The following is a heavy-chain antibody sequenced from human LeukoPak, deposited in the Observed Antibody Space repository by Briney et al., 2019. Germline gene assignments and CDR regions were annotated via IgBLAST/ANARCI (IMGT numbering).Heavy chain of an antibody. V-gene: IGHV1-2*02. D-gene: IGHD6-19*01. Sequence: ASVKVSCKASGYTFTGYYMHWVRQAPGQRPEWMGWINPNSGGTICAQKFQGRVTMTRDTSISTDSMELSRLTFDDTAVYYCARDPRIAVTGGLCYFDYWGQGTLVTVSS. CDR2: INPNSGGT. CDR3: ARDPRIAVTGGLCYFDY. CDR1: GYTFTGYY. J-gene: IGHJ4*02.